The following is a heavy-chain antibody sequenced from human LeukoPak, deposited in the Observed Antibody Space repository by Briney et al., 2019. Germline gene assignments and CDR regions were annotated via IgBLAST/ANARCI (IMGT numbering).Heavy chain of an antibody. CDR1: GFTFSNYG. CDR2: VSDNGSKT. Sequence: GGSLRLSCAASGFTFSNYGMHWVRQAPGKGLEWVAVVSDNGSKTYYADSVKGRFTISRDNSKNTLYLQMSSLRAEDTAVYYCARAGWSWYFDYWGQGTLVTVSS. V-gene: IGHV3-30*03. CDR3: ARAGWSWYFDY. J-gene: IGHJ4*02. D-gene: IGHD1-26*01.